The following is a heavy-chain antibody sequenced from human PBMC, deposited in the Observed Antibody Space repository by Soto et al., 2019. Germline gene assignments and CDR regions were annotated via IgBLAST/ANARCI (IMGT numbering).Heavy chain of an antibody. Sequence: PSETLSLTCTVSGGSISSGGYYWSWIRQHPGKGLEWIGYIYYSGSTYYNPSLKSRVTISVDTSKNQFSLKLSSVTAADTAVYYCASSYACGCNRFYYYGMDVWGQGTTVTVSS. J-gene: IGHJ6*02. CDR3: ASSYACGCNRFYYYGMDV. CDR1: GGSISSGGYY. D-gene: IGHD2-2*01. CDR2: IYYSGST. V-gene: IGHV4-31*03.